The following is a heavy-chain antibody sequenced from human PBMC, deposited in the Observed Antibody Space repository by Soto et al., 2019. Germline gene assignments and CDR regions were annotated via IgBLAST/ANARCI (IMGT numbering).Heavy chain of an antibody. J-gene: IGHJ4*02. CDR1: GFSFDNYG. V-gene: IGHV3-23*01. CDR3: AQLGLMTFSHKHYFNH. Sequence: GGSLRLSCVGSGFSFDNYGMSWVRQAPGKGLGWVSAIKSDGSSTYYAASVKDRFTISRDNSKNTLYLQLNSLRAEDTAVYYCAQLGLMTFSHKHYFNHWGRGTLVTVSS. D-gene: IGHD3-16*01. CDR2: IKSDGSST.